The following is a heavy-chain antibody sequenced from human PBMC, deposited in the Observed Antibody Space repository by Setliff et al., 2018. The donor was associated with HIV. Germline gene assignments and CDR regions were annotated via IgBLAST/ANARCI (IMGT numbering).Heavy chain of an antibody. V-gene: IGHV2-26*01. Sequence: SGPTLVNPTETLTLTCTVSGFSLSNTRMGVSWIRQPPGKALEWLAHIFPNDEKSYSASLKSRLTISKDTSKSQVVLTMTNMDPVDTATYYCARKGDCSSTSCPPDYWGQGTLVTVSS. J-gene: IGHJ4*02. D-gene: IGHD2-2*01. CDR1: GFSLSNTRMG. CDR2: IFPNDEK. CDR3: ARKGDCSSTSCPPDY.